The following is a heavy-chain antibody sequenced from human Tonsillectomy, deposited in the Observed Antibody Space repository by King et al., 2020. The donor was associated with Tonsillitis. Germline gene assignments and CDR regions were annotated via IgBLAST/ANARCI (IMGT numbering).Heavy chain of an antibody. J-gene: IGHJ3*02. CDR2: ITGSGSTK. D-gene: IGHD6-19*01. CDR1: GFTFSTYA. Sequence: VQLVESGGGLAQPGGSLRLSCEASGFTFSTYAMNWVRQAPGKGLEWLSYITGSGSTKYYSDSVKGRFTISRDNAKNSLYLQMNSLRAEDTAVYYCARDMQSVAGFIDDAFEIWGQGTMVTVSS. V-gene: IGHV3-48*01. CDR3: ARDMQSVAGFIDDAFEI.